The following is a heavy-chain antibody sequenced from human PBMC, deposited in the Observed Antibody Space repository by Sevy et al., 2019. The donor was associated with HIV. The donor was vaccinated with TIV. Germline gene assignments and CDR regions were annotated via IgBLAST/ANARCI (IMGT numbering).Heavy chain of an antibody. D-gene: IGHD5-12*01. CDR3: ARLSGYDPSNYYYYGIDV. Sequence: SQSLSLTCAISGDSVSSNSAAWNWIRQSPSRGLEWLGRTYYRSKWYNDYAVSVKSRITINPDTSKNQFSLQLNSVTPEDTAVYYCARLSGYDPSNYYYYGIDVWGQGTTVTVSS. J-gene: IGHJ6*02. CDR1: GDSVSSNSAA. V-gene: IGHV6-1*01. CDR2: TYYRSKWYN.